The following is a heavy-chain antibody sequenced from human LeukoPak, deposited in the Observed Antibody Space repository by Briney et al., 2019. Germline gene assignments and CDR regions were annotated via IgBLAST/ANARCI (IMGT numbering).Heavy chain of an antibody. Sequence: GGSLRLSCAASGFTVSSNYMSWVRQAPGKGLEWVSLIYSGGSTYYADSVKGRFTISRDNSKNTLYLQMNSLRAEDTAVYYCARDVKHYDILTGFTLRYFDLWGRGTLVTVSS. J-gene: IGHJ2*01. CDR2: IYSGGST. CDR1: GFTVSSNY. CDR3: ARDVKHYDILTGFTLRYFDL. D-gene: IGHD3-9*01. V-gene: IGHV3-66*01.